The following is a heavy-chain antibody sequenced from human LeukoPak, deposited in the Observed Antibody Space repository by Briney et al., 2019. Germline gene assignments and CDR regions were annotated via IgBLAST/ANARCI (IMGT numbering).Heavy chain of an antibody. CDR2: MTYDGSNK. CDR1: GFTFSSHA. D-gene: IGHD3-10*01. Sequence: PGGSLRLSCAASGFTFSSHAIHWVRQAPGKGLEWVAVMTYDGSNKYYADSVKGRFTISRDNSKNTQYLQMNSLRTEDTAVYYCARDRYYYGSGSYVDYWGQGTLVTVSS. CDR3: ARDRYYYGSGSYVDY. V-gene: IGHV3-30-3*01. J-gene: IGHJ4*02.